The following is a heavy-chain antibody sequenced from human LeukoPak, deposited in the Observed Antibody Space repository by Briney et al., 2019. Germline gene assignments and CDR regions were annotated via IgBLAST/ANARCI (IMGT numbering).Heavy chain of an antibody. CDR1: GYTFTGYF. V-gene: IGHV1-2*02. J-gene: IGHJ4*02. CDR2: INPKSGAS. CDR3: AREDSYSSAFFFDY. Sequence: ASLKVSCKSSGYTFTGYFMHWVRHAPGQGLEWMGWINPKSGASNYAQEFQGRVTMTRDTSISTAYMELSRLRSDDTAVYFCAREDSYSSAFFFDYWGQGTLVTVSS. D-gene: IGHD2-21*01.